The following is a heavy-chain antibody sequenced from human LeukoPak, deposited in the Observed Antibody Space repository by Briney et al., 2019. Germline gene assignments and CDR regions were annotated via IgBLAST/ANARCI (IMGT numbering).Heavy chain of an antibody. D-gene: IGHD2-2*01. CDR1: GFTFSSYS. CDR3: AREPRGSTSHFDY. V-gene: IGHV3-21*01. CDR2: ISSNSSYI. J-gene: IGHJ4*02. Sequence: GGSLRLSCAASGFTFSSYSMNWVRQAPGKGLEWVSSISSNSSYIYYADSVKGRFTISRDNAKNSLYLQMNSLRAEDTAVYYCAREPRGSTSHFDYWGQGTLVTVSS.